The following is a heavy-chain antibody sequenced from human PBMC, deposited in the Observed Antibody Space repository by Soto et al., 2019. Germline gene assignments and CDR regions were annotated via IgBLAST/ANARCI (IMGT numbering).Heavy chain of an antibody. CDR1: GYTFTSYA. CDR3: AREGLSGGSCYDY. CDR2: INAGNGNT. V-gene: IGHV1-3*01. D-gene: IGHD2-15*01. J-gene: IGHJ4*02. Sequence: QVQLVQSGAEVKKPGASVKVSCKASGYTFTSYAMHWVRQAPGQRLEWMGWINAGNGNTKYSQKFQGRVTITRDTSGSTAYMELSSLRSEDTAVYYCAREGLSGGSCYDYWGQGTLVTVSS.